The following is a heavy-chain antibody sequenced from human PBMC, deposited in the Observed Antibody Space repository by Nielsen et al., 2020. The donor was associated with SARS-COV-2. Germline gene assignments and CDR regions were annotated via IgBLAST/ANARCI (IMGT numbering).Heavy chain of an antibody. CDR1: GFTFSDYY. CDR3: ARESVTVTDAFDI. J-gene: IGHJ3*02. CDR2: ISSSSSYT. D-gene: IGHD6-19*01. V-gene: IGHV3-11*06. Sequence: GESLKISCAASGFTFSDYYMSWIRQAPGKGLEWVSYISSSSSYTNYADSVKGRFTISRDNAKNSLYLQMNSLRAEDTAVYYCARESVTVTDAFDIWGQGTVVTVSS.